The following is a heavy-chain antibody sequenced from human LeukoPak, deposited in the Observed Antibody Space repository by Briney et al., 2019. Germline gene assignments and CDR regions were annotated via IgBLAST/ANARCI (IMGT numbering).Heavy chain of an antibody. V-gene: IGHV1-2*06. Sequence: GASVKVSCKASGYTFTGYYVHWVRQAPGQGLEWMGRINPNSGDTNYAQKFQGRVTMTRDTSISTAYMELSSLRSEDTAVYYCATLSTTGTTNPADYWGQGTLVTVSS. J-gene: IGHJ4*02. D-gene: IGHD1-1*01. CDR3: ATLSTTGTTNPADY. CDR2: INPNSGDT. CDR1: GYTFTGYY.